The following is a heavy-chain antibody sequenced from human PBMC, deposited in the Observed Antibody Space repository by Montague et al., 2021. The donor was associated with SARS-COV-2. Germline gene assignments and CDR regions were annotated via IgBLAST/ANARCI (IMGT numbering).Heavy chain of an antibody. CDR2: IYYSGST. CDR1: GGSVSSGGYY. Sequence: SETLSLTCTVSGGSVSSGGYYWSWIRQPPGKGLEWIGYIYYSGSTNYNPSPKSRVTISLDTSKNQFSLKLTSVTAADTAVYYCARVSLAAAATRSDYWGQGTLMTVSS. D-gene: IGHD6-13*01. V-gene: IGHV4-61*08. CDR3: ARVSLAAAATRSDY. J-gene: IGHJ4*02.